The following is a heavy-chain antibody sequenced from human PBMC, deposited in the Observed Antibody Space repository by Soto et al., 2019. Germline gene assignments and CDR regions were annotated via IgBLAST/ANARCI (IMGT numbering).Heavy chain of an antibody. Sequence: PSETLSLTCTVSGGSIRSGGYYWTWIRHHPGKGLEWIGYIYNSGSTYYNPSLRGRLTISVDTSKNQFSLKLSSVTAADTAVYYCAREGAWQWLASWAFDIWSQGTMVTVSS. D-gene: IGHD6-19*01. CDR2: IYNSGST. J-gene: IGHJ3*02. CDR1: GGSIRSGGYY. CDR3: AREGAWQWLASWAFDI. V-gene: IGHV4-31*03.